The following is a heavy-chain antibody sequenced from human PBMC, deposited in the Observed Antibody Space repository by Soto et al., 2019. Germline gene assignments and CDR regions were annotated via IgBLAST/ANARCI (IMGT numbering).Heavy chain of an antibody. CDR1: GYSFTSYW. D-gene: IGHD5-18*01. CDR3: ARQGERGYSYGYGYNWFDP. J-gene: IGHJ5*02. V-gene: IGHV5-10-1*01. Sequence: GESLKISCKGAGYSFTSYWISWVRQMPGKGLEWRGRIDPSDSYTNYSPSFQGHVTISAGKSISTAYLQWSSLKASDTAMYYCARQGERGYSYGYGYNWFDPWGQGTLVTVSS. CDR2: IDPSDSYT.